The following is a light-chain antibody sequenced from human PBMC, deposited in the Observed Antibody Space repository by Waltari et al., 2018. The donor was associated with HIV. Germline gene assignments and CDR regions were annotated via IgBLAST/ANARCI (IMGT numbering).Light chain of an antibody. V-gene: IGLV2-14*01. CDR1: SSDVGDYNY. CDR2: DVS. CDR3: SSYTTNNTTV. J-gene: IGLJ1*01. Sequence: QSALTQPASVSGSPGPSITISCTGTSSDVGDYNYVSWYQQHPDKTPQLNIYDVSKRNSRVPNRFAGSKSGNTASLTISGLQTEDEADYNCSSYTTNNTTVFGSGTKVTVL.